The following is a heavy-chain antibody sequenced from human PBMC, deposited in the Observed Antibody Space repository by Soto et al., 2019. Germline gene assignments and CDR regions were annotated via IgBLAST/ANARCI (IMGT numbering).Heavy chain of an antibody. CDR2: ITGSGTVT. D-gene: IGHD4-17*01. V-gene: IGHV3-11*01. J-gene: IGHJ3*02. CDR3: ARETTVTAWDAFDI. CDR1: GIIFSDYH. Sequence: PGGSLRLSCAASGIIFSDYHVDWIRQAPGKGLEWVSSITGSGTVTYYAESVQGRFTISRDHAKNSVYLQMNSLRAEDTAVYYCARETTVTAWDAFDIWGQGTMVTVSS.